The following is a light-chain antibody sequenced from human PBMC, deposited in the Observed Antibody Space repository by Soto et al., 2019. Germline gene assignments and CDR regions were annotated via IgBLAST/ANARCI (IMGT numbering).Light chain of an antibody. Sequence: DIVLTQSPDSLAVSLGERATINCKSSQSVLHSPTNNNYLAWYQKKPGQPPKLLIYWASTRESGVPDRFSGSGSATDFTLTINSLQAEDAAVYYCHQYYSFPRTFGQGTKVEIK. CDR2: WAS. CDR1: QSVLHSPTNNNY. CDR3: HQYYSFPRT. J-gene: IGKJ1*01. V-gene: IGKV4-1*01.